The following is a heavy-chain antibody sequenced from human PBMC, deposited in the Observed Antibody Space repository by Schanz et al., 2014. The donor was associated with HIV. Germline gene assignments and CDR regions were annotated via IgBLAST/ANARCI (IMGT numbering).Heavy chain of an antibody. CDR2: ISGSGGST. CDR3: ANSGYCTRGICYTRGNGLDV. D-gene: IGHD2-8*02. J-gene: IGHJ6*02. V-gene: IGHV3-23*01. CDR1: GFTFSSYA. Sequence: EAQLLESGGGLVQPGGSLRLSCAASGFTFSSYAMSWVRQAPGKGLEWVSVISGSGGSTYYADSVKGRFTIPRDNSKNTLSLPLNSLRAEDTAVYYCANSGYCTRGICYTRGNGLDVWGQGTTVTVSS.